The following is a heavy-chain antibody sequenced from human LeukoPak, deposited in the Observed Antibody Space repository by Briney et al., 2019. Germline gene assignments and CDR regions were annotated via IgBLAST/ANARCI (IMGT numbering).Heavy chain of an antibody. CDR3: ARGQTDLLRNYFDS. J-gene: IGHJ4*02. CDR1: GFTFSSYS. V-gene: IGHV3-66*01. Sequence: GGSLRLSCAASGFTFSSYSMNWVRQAPGRGLEWLSIIYTAGNTVSAESVKGRFIISRDDSRNTVHLQMNSLRDDDRAVYYCARGQTDLLRNYFDSWGPGTLVAVSS. CDR2: IYTAGNT.